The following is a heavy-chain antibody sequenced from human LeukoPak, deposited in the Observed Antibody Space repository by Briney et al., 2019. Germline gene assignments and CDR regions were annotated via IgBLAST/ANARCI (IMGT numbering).Heavy chain of an antibody. CDR1: GGSISSGSYY. CDR3: ARPVPSRLGWFDP. D-gene: IGHD1-1*01. V-gene: IGHV4-61*02. J-gene: IGHJ5*02. CDR2: IYTSGST. Sequence: SETLSLTCTVSGGSISSGSYYWSWIRQPAGKGLEWIGRIYTSGSTNYNPSLKSRVTISVDTSKNQFSLKLSSVTAADTAVYYCARPVPSRLGWFDPWGQGTLVTVSS.